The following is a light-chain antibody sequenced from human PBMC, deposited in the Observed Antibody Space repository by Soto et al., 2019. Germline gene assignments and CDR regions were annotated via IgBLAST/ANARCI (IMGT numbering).Light chain of an antibody. J-gene: IGLJ2*01. CDR2: ENK. CDR3: QSYDSSLSGSL. Sequence: QSVLTQPPSVSGAPGQRVTISCTGSNSNIGAGYGVHWYQQFPGTAPKLLIYENKNRPSGVPDRFSGSKSGTSASLAITGLQAEDEADYFCQSYDSSLSGSLFGGGTKLTV. CDR1: NSNIGAGYG. V-gene: IGLV1-40*01.